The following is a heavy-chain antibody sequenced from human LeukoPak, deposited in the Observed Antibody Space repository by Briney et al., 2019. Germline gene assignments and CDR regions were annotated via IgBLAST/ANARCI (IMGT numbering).Heavy chain of an antibody. J-gene: IGHJ4*02. D-gene: IGHD2-15*01. CDR1: GASISGYW. CDR3: ARPPAGCGGTCPFDS. CDR2: MYTDGDT. Sequence: SETLSLTCDVSGASISGYWWGWIRQPAGKGLEWIGRMYTDGDTNYNPALKSRVTVSVDTSKNLFSLKLISVTAADTAVYYCARPPAGCGGTCPFDSWGQGTLVTVSS. V-gene: IGHV4-4*07.